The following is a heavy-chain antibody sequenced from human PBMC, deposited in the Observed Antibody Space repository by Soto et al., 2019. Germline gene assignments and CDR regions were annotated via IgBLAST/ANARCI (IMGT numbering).Heavy chain of an antibody. J-gene: IGHJ4*02. D-gene: IGHD2-2*01. Sequence: PSQTLSLTCAISGDSVSSNTAAWNWIRSSPSRGLEWLGRTYYRSNWRHDYAVSVKSRITVNPDTSKNHFSLQLNSLKSEDTGVYYCVTVLPHANSWFEYWGQGTPVTVSS. V-gene: IGHV6-1*01. CDR1: GDSVSSNTAA. CDR2: TYYRSNWRH. CDR3: VTVLPHANSWFEY.